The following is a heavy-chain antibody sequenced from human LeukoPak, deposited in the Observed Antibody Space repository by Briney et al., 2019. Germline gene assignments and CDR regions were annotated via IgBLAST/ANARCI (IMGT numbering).Heavy chain of an antibody. CDR2: IKETGSEK. V-gene: IGHV3-7*04. CDR1: GFTFSAYW. CDR3: ARWGSGWYW. D-gene: IGHD6-19*01. Sequence: GGSLRLSCAASGFTFSAYWMSWVRQAPGKGLEWVANIKETGSEKYYVDSVRGRFTISRDNAKNSLYLQMNSLRDEDTAVYYCARWGSGWYWWGRGTLVTVSS. J-gene: IGHJ4*02.